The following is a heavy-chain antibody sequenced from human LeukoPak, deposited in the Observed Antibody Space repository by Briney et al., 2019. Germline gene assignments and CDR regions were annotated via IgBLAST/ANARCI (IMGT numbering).Heavy chain of an antibody. Sequence: ASVKVSCKASGYTFTSYDINWVRQATGQGLEWMGWMNPNSGNTGYAQKFQGRVTMTRNTSISTAYMELSSLRSEDTAVYYCARAATFGGVIVIGYWGQGTLVTVSS. CDR3: ARAATFGGVIVIGY. CDR1: GYTFTSYD. D-gene: IGHD3-16*02. V-gene: IGHV1-8*01. CDR2: MNPNSGNT. J-gene: IGHJ4*02.